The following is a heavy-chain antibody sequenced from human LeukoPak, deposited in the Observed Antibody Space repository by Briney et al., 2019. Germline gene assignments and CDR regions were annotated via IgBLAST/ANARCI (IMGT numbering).Heavy chain of an antibody. J-gene: IGHJ3*02. CDR3: ARVIRVAVDAFDI. Sequence: PGGSLRLSCAASGFTFSSYSMNWVRQAPGKGLEWVSSISSSSSYKYYADSVKGRFTISRDNAKNSLYLQMNSLRAEDTAVYYCARVIRVAVDAFDIWGQGTMVTVSS. CDR1: GFTFSSYS. CDR2: ISSSSSYK. D-gene: IGHD2-15*01. V-gene: IGHV3-21*01.